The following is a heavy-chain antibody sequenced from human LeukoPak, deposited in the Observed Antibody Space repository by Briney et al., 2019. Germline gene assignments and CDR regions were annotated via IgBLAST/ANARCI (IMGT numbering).Heavy chain of an antibody. D-gene: IGHD2-2*01. Sequence: SETLSLTCTVSGGSMSNHYWSWIRQPPGKGLEWIGYIHYSGSTNYNPSLKSRVTISVDTSKNQFSLKLTSVTAADTAVYYCARDFGRGYCSTTRCFVPWFDPWGQGTLVTVSS. J-gene: IGHJ5*02. CDR1: GGSMSNHY. CDR2: IHYSGST. CDR3: ARDFGRGYCSTTRCFVPWFDP. V-gene: IGHV4-59*11.